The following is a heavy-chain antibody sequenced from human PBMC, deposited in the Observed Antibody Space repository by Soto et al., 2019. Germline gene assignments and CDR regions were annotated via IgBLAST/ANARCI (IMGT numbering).Heavy chain of an antibody. CDR3: ARLPYSYSRYDQTYFDY. CDR1: GYSITSGYY. V-gene: IGHV4-38-2*01. CDR2: IYHSGST. Sequence: SETLSLSSAVSGYSITSGYYWRWTRQTPGEGLEWIGSIYHSGSTYYNQSLKSRVTISVDTAQKVSSLKLSSVTAADTAVYYCARLPYSYSRYDQTYFDYWGQGTLVTVSS. D-gene: IGHD5-12*01. J-gene: IGHJ4*02.